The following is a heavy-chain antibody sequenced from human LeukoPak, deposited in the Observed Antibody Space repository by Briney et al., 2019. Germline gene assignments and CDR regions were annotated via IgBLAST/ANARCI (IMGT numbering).Heavy chain of an antibody. CDR1: GYTFTNYG. CDR2: ISGYNGHT. CDR3: ASQGYCSGGSCSYYYYYMDV. J-gene: IGHJ6*03. Sequence: ASVKVSCKASGYTFTNYGISWVRQAPGQGLEWMGWISGYNGHTNYAQKFQGRVTMTTDTSATTVYMELGSLRSEDTAVYYCASQGYCSGGSCSYYYYYMDVWGKGTTVTISS. V-gene: IGHV1-18*01. D-gene: IGHD2-15*01.